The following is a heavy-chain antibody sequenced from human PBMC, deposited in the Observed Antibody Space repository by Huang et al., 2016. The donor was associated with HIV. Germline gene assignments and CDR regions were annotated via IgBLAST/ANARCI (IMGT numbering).Heavy chain of an antibody. D-gene: IGHD2-2*03. CDR1: GTSMTSSTFY. CDR3: AREVRSVDTDRPDGYYYRGLDV. CDR2: VYFRGNT. Sequence: QLRESGPGLVTPSETLSLTCSASGTSMTSSTFYWGWFRQPPGRGLDGIGSVYFRGNTYYNQSLKRRVNISIEPANKQDSMRLTSVTAADTAVYFCAREVRSVDTDRPDGYYYRGLDVWGQGTTVIVSS. V-gene: IGHV4-39*02. J-gene: IGHJ6*02.